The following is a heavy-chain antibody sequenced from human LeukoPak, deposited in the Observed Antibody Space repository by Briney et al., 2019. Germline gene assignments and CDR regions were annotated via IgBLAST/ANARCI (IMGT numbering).Heavy chain of an antibody. V-gene: IGHV3-7*01. D-gene: IGHD6-13*01. J-gene: IGHJ4*02. CDR2: IKQDESEK. CDR3: TGHHQAYSRTY. CDR1: GFTFSSYW. Sequence: GGSLRLSCAVSGFTFSSYWMSWVRQAPGKGLEWVAIIKQDESEKYYVDSVKGRFTISRDNAKDTLYLQMNSLRAEDTAVYYCTGHHQAYSRTYWGQGTLVTVSS.